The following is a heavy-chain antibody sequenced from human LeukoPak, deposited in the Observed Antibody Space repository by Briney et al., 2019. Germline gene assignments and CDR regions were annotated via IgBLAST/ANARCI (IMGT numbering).Heavy chain of an antibody. CDR2: IYTGGIT. V-gene: IGHV4-61*02. CDR3: ARELYYYDSVDY. Sequence: SETLSLTCTVSGVSISSGSYYWSWIRQPAGKGLEWIGRIYTGGITNYNPSLKSRVTISVDTSKNQFSLKLSSVTAADTAVYYCARELYYYDSVDYWGQGTLVTVSS. CDR1: GVSISSGSYY. J-gene: IGHJ4*02. D-gene: IGHD3-22*01.